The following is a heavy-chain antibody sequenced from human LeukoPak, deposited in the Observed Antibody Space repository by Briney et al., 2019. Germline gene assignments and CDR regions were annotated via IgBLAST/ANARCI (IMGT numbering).Heavy chain of an antibody. CDR1: GGSFSGYY. J-gene: IGHJ4*02. V-gene: IGHV4-34*03. CDR3: MGADYGGH. D-gene: IGHD4-17*01. Sequence: SETLSLTCAVYGGSFSGYYWSWIRQPPGKGLEWIGEINHSGSTNYNPSLKSRVTISVDTSKNQFSLKLSSVTAADTAVYYCMGADYGGHWGQGTLVTVSS. CDR2: INHSGST.